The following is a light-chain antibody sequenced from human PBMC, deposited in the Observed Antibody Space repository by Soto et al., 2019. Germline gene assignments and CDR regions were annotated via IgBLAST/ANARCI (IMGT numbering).Light chain of an antibody. V-gene: IGKV3-20*01. J-gene: IGKJ1*01. CDR3: LQYGNSPRT. CDR1: QPVNNNF. Sequence: VVLTQSAGTLSLSPGERAILSCRAGQPVNNNFLAWYRQKTGQAPRLLIYGASSRATGVPDRFSGSGSGTDFTLTISRLEPGDFAVYFCLQYGNSPRTFGQGTRVEIK. CDR2: GAS.